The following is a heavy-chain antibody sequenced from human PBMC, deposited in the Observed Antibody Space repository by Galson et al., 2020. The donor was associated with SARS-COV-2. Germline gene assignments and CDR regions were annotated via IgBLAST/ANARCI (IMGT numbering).Heavy chain of an antibody. CDR1: GFTFGDYT. Sequence: GESLKISCTASGFTFGDYTMNWFRQAPGKGLEWVGFITSKAYGETIEYAASVEGRFTISRDDSKSIAYLQMNSLKAEDTAVYYCTRDASYSPGSGGWFDPWGQGTLVTVSS. D-gene: IGHD6-19*01. CDR2: ITSKAYGETI. V-gene: IGHV3-49*03. J-gene: IGHJ5*02. CDR3: TRDASYSPGSGGWFDP.